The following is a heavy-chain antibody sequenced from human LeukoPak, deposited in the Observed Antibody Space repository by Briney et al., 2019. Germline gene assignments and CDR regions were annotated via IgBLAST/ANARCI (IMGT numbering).Heavy chain of an antibody. D-gene: IGHD2-21*02. CDR1: GGTFSSYA. CDR2: IIPIFGTA. CDR3: ASTVVVTAWEEYYFDY. J-gene: IGHJ4*02. V-gene: IGHV1-69*05. Sequence: SVKVSCKASGGTFSSYAISWGRQAPGQGLEWMGGIIPIFGTANYAQKFQGRVTITTDESTSTAYMELSSLRSEDTAVYYCASTVVVTAWEEYYFDYWGQGTLVTVSS.